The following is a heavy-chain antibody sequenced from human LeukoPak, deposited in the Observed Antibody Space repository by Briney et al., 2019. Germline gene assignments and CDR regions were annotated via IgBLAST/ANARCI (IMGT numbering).Heavy chain of an antibody. CDR2: IYTSGST. CDR3: ARRDGYGQFDY. CDR1: GGSISSYY. Sequence: SETLSLTCTVSGGSISSYYWSWIRQPPGKGLEWIGYIYTSGSTNYNPSLKSRVTISVDTSKNQFSLKLSSVTAADTAVYYCARRDGYGQFDYWGQGTLVTVSA. D-gene: IGHD5-24*01. V-gene: IGHV4-4*09. J-gene: IGHJ4*02.